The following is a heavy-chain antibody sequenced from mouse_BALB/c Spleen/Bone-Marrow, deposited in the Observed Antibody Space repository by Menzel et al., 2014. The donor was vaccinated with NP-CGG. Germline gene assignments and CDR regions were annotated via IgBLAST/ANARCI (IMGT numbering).Heavy chain of an antibody. V-gene: IGHV1S81*02. CDR2: INPSNGRT. Sequence: VQLQESGAELVKPGASVKLSCKASGYTFTGYWMHWVKQRPGQGLEWIGEINPSNGRTNYNEKSKSMATLTVDKSSSTAYMQLSSLTSEDSAVFYCARLIYGSSYIVDSWGQGTSVTVSS. CDR3: ARLIYGSSYIVDS. J-gene: IGHJ4*01. CDR1: GYTFTGYW. D-gene: IGHD1-1*01.